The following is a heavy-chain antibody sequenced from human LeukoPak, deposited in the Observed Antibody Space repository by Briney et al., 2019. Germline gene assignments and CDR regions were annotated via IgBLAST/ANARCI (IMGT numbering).Heavy chain of an antibody. D-gene: IGHD3-3*01. CDR3: ARRSGPFGVVIKRSSHGPIGY. CDR1: NGSISSYDSY. Sequence: SETLSLTCTVSNGSISSYDSYWSWIRQPPGKGLDWIAYIYYGGSTDSAPSLKSRVTISVDTSKNQFSLKLSSVTAADTAVYYCARRSGPFGVVIKRSSHGPIGYWGQGTLVTVSS. CDR2: IYYGGST. V-gene: IGHV4-30-4*01. J-gene: IGHJ4*02.